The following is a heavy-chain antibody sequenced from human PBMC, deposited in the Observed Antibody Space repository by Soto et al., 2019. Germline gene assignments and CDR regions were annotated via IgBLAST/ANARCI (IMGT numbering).Heavy chain of an antibody. D-gene: IGHD5-18*01. CDR1: GGSFSGYY. CDR2: INHSGST. V-gene: IGHV4-34*01. J-gene: IGHJ5*02. CDR3: ASRGYSYDNWFDP. Sequence: SETLSLTCAVYGGSFSGYYWSWIRHPPGKGLEWIGEINHSGSTNYNPSLKSRVTISVDTSKNQFSLKLSSVTAADTAVYYCASRGYSYDNWFDPWGQGTLVTVSS.